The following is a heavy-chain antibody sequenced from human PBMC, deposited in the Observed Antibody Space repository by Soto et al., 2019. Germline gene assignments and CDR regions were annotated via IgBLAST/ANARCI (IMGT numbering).Heavy chain of an antibody. CDR3: ASASYYDILTGYHDAFDI. CDR1: GGSISSSNW. V-gene: IGHV4-4*02. J-gene: IGHJ3*02. Sequence: QVQLQESGPGLVKPSGTLSLTCAVSGGSISSSNWWSWVRQPPGKGLEWIGEIYHSGSTNYNPSLKSRVTISVDKSKNQFSLKLSSMTAADTAVYYCASASYYDILTGYHDAFDIWGQGTMVTVSS. CDR2: IYHSGST. D-gene: IGHD3-9*01.